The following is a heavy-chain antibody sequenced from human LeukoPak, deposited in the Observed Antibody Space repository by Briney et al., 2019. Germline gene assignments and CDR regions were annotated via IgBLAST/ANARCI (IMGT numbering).Heavy chain of an antibody. Sequence: GGSLRLSCAASGFTFSNVWMSWVRQAPGKGLEWVGRIKSKTDGGTTDYSAPVKGRFSISRDDSSSTMYLQMNGLKTEDTAVYYCTRDYDILTGYFKGAFDIWGQGTMVTVSS. J-gene: IGHJ3*02. CDR3: TRDYDILTGYFKGAFDI. CDR1: GFTFSNVW. D-gene: IGHD3-9*01. V-gene: IGHV3-15*01. CDR2: IKSKTDGGTT.